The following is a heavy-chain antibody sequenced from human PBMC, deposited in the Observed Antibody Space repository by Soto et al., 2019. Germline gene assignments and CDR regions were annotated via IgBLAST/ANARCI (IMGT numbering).Heavy chain of an antibody. Sequence: SETLSLTCTVSGGSISSYYWSWIRQPPGKGLEWIGYIYYSGSTKYNPSLKSRVTISVDTSKNQFSLKLNSVTAADTAIYYWARVPEGYFDYWGQGTLVTVSS. V-gene: IGHV4-59*01. CDR1: GGSISSYY. J-gene: IGHJ4*02. CDR3: ARVPEGYFDY. CDR2: IYYSGST.